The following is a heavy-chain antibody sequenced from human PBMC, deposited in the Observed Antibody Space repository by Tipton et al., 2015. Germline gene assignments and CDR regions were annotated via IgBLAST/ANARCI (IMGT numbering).Heavy chain of an antibody. CDR1: NGSIRSYY. V-gene: IGHV4-4*07. CDR3: VSEIAVAGYFDY. CDR2: ISASGRT. D-gene: IGHD6-19*01. Sequence: TLSLTCIVSNGSIRSYYWSWIRQPVGKGLEWIGRISASGRTNYTPSLKSRASISVDTSKNQFSLKLTSVTAADTAVYYCVSEIAVAGYFDYWGQGTLVTVSS. J-gene: IGHJ4*02.